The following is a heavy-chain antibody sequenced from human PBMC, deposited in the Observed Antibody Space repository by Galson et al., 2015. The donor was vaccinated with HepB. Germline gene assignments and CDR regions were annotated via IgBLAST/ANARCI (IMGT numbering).Heavy chain of an antibody. J-gene: IGHJ5*02. CDR2: IYHXGST. CDR3: ASTGGIAAAGWRXFDP. D-gene: IGHD6-13*01. Sequence: ETLSLTCAVSGGSXXXXXWWXXXXQPPGRGLEWIGEIYHXGSTNYNPSLKSRVTISVDKSKNQFSLKLSSVTAADTAVYYCASTGGIAAAGWRXFDPWGQGTLVTVSS. V-gene: IGHV4-4*02. CDR1: GGSXXXXXW.